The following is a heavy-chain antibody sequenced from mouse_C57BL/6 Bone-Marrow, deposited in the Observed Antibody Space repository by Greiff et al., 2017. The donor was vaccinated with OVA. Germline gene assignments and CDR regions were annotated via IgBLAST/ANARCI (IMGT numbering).Heavy chain of an antibody. Sequence: EVKLVESGAELVKPGASVKLSCTASGFNIKDYYMHWVKQRTEQGLEWIGRIDPEDGETKYAPKFQGKATITADTSSNTAYLQLSSLPSEDTAVYYCARGRSGYEYYAMDYWGQGTSVTVSS. CDR3: ARGRSGYEYYAMDY. J-gene: IGHJ4*01. CDR1: GFNIKDYY. D-gene: IGHD3-2*02. CDR2: IDPEDGET. V-gene: IGHV14-2*01.